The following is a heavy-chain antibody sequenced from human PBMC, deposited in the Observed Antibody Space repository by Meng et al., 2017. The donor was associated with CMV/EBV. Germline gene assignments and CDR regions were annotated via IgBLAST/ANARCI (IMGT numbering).Heavy chain of an antibody. CDR3: ARDCSSTTGGMDV. V-gene: IGHV1-46*01. D-gene: IGHD2-2*01. CDR2: INPSGGST. CDR1: GLAFSDYY. Sequence: ASVKVSCKASGLAFSDYYMHWVRQAPGQGLEWMGIINPSGGSTRYAQKFQGRVTMTRDTSTSTAYMELSSLRSEDTAVYYCARDCSSTTGGMDVWGQGTTVTVSS. J-gene: IGHJ6*02.